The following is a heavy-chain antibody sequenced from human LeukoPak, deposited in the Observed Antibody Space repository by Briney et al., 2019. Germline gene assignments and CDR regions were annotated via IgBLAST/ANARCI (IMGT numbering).Heavy chain of an antibody. D-gene: IGHD5-24*01. CDR3: ARARDGYNLDY. Sequence: GGSLRLSCAASGFTFSSYAMHWVRPAPGKGLEWVAVISYDGSNKYYADSVKGRFTISRDTAKNSLYLQMNSLGAEDTAVYYCARARDGYNLDYWGQGTLVTVSS. V-gene: IGHV3-30-3*01. CDR2: ISYDGSNK. CDR1: GFTFSSYA. J-gene: IGHJ4*02.